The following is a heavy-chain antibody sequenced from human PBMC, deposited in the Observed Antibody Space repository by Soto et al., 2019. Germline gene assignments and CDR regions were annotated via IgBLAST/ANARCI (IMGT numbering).Heavy chain of an antibody. J-gene: IGHJ4*02. CDR1: GFTFSSYG. CDR3: ARAYGDWRYFDY. D-gene: IGHD4-17*01. Sequence: QVYLVESGGGVVQPGTSLRLSCAASGFTFSSYGMHWVRQTPGKGLDGVAVIWYDGSNKYYADSVKGRFTISRDNSKNTLYLQVNSLRVEDTAVYYCARAYGDWRYFDYWGQGTLVTVSS. CDR2: IWYDGSNK. V-gene: IGHV3-33*01.